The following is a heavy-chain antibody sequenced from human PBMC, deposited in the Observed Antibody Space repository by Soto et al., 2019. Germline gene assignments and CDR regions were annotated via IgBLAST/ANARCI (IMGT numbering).Heavy chain of an antibody. D-gene: IGHD5-12*01. CDR2: IYPGDPDT. CDR1: GYSFTSYW. Sequence: PGESLKISCKGSGYSFTSYWIGWVRQMPGKGLEWMGIIYPGDPDTRYSPSFQGQVTISADKSISTAYLQWSSLKASDTAMYYCARLWGVDIVATVVVAAFYYYGMDVWGQGTTVTVSS. V-gene: IGHV5-51*01. J-gene: IGHJ6*02. CDR3: ARLWGVDIVATVVVAAFYYYGMDV.